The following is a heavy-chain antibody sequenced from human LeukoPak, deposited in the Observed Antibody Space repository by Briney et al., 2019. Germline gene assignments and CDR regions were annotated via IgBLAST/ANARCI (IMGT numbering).Heavy chain of an antibody. Sequence: GGSLRLSCAASGFTFSSYAMHWVRQAPGKGLEWVAVISYDGSNKYYADSVKGRFTISRDNSKNTLSLQMNSLRVEDTAVYYCARDLAWGAFDYWGQGTLVTVSS. D-gene: IGHD7-27*01. CDR2: ISYDGSNK. J-gene: IGHJ4*02. V-gene: IGHV3-30*04. CDR1: GFTFSSYA. CDR3: ARDLAWGAFDY.